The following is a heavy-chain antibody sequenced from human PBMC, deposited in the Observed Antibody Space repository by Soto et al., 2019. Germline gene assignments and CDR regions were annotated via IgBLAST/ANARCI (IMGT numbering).Heavy chain of an antibody. V-gene: IGHV4-38-2*02. J-gene: IGHJ4*02. CDR3: VGDQVMSTATRVVHX. CDR2: GYYRGIT. D-gene: IGHD4-17*01. Sequence: SDTLSLTFGVSGYYISNVYFWGWIRQPPGKGLEWVWSGYYRGITYYNPSLKIRVTVSVDTTKNQVSLKLSSVTAADTAVYYCVGDQVMSTATRVVHXWGQATLVTVSX. CDR1: GYYISNVYF.